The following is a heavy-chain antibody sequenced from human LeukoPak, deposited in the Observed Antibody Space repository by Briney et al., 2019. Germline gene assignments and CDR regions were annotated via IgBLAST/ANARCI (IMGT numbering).Heavy chain of an antibody. CDR3: ATGNYYDSRGYYTFGY. CDR1: GFTFSAYW. D-gene: IGHD3-22*01. CDR2: INGDGSTT. J-gene: IGHJ4*02. V-gene: IGHV3-74*01. Sequence: QPGGSLRLSCAASGFTFSAYWMSWVRQAPGKGLVWVSRINGDGSTTSYADSVKGGFTISRDNAKNTLYLQMNSLRAEDTAVYYCATGNYYDSRGYYTFGYWGQGTLVTVSS.